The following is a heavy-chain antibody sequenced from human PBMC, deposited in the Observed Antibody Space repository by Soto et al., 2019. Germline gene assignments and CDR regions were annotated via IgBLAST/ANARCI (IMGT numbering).Heavy chain of an antibody. D-gene: IGHD4-17*01. CDR3: ARRSGLRWYYHFAY. V-gene: IGHV1-69*13. J-gene: IGHJ4*02. CDR2: IIPIFGTA. Sequence: SXKVSYKAAGGTXSSYAIGCVRQAPGQGLEWLGRIIPIFGTANYAQKFQGRVTITADESTSTAYMELSSLSSEDTAVYYCARRSGLRWYYHFAYWGQGTLGTVSS. CDR1: GGTXSSYA.